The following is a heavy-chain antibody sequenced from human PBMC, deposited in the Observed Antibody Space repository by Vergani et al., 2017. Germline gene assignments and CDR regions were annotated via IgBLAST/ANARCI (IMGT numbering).Heavy chain of an antibody. CDR1: GGSISSSNW. CDR3: ARDVYSSGWYYFDY. V-gene: IGHV4-4*02. Sequence: QVQLQESGPGLVKPSGTLSLTCAVSGGSISSSNWWSWVRQPPGKGLEWIGEIYHSGSTNYNPCLKSRVTISVDKSKNQFSLKLSSVTAADTAVYYGARDVYSSGWYYFDYWGQGTLVTVSS. CDR2: IYHSGST. D-gene: IGHD6-19*01. J-gene: IGHJ4*02.